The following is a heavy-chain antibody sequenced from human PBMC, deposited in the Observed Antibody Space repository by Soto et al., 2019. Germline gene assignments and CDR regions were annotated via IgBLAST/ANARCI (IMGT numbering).Heavy chain of an antibody. CDR2: IIPIFGTA. D-gene: IGHD4-17*01. Sequence: ASVKVSCKASGGTFSSYAISWVRQAPGQGLEWMGGIIPIFGTANYAQKFQGRVTITADESTSTAYMELSSLRSEDTAVYYCATTPMTTVPYGMDVWGQGTTVTVSS. CDR3: ATTPMTTVPYGMDV. J-gene: IGHJ6*02. V-gene: IGHV1-69*13. CDR1: GGTFSSYA.